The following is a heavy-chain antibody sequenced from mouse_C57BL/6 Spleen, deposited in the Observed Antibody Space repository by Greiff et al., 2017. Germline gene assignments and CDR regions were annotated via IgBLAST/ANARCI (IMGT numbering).Heavy chain of an antibody. V-gene: IGHV1-52*01. Sequence: QVQLQQPGAELVRPGSSVKLSCKASGYTFTSYWMHWVKQRPIQGLEWIGNIDPSDSDTHYNQKFKDKATLTVDKSSSTAYMQLSSLTSEDSAVYYCARSLIDYWGQGTTLTVAS. CDR1: GYTFTSYW. CDR2: IDPSDSDT. D-gene: IGHD6-2*01. J-gene: IGHJ2*01. CDR3: ARSLIDY.